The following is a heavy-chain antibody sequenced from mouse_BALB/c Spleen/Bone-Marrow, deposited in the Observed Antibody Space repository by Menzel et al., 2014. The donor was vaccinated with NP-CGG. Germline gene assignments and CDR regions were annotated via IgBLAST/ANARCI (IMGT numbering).Heavy chain of an antibody. D-gene: IGHD3-3*01. Sequence: SGAELVRSGASVKMSCKASGYIFTSYNIHWAKQTPGQGLEWIGHIYPGNGGTNYNQKFKGKATLTADTSSSTAYMQISSLTSEDSAVYFCARGQLLAYWGQGTLVTVSA. CDR3: ARGQLLAY. CDR2: IYPGNGGT. J-gene: IGHJ3*01. V-gene: IGHV1-12*01. CDR1: GYIFTSYN.